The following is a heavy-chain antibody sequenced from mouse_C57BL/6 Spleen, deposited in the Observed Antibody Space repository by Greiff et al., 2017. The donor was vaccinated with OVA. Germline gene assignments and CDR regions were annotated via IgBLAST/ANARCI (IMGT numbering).Heavy chain of an antibody. J-gene: IGHJ3*01. Sequence: VQLQQPGAELVMPGASVKLSCKASGYTFTSYWMHWVQQRPGQGLEWIGEIDPSDSYTNYNQKFKGKSTLTVDKSSSTAYMQLSRLTSEDSAVYYCARSDYYGTPFAYWGQGTLVTVSA. CDR1: GYTFTSYW. CDR3: ARSDYYGTPFAY. CDR2: IDPSDSYT. D-gene: IGHD1-1*01. V-gene: IGHV1-69*01.